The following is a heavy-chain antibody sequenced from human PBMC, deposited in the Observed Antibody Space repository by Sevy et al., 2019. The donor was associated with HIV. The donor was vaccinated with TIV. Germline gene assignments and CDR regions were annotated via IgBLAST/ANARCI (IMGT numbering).Heavy chain of an antibody. V-gene: IGHV1-2*02. CDR3: XXXXXXXYGSLLDY. CDR1: GYTFTGYF. CDR2: INPNSGDT. Sequence: ASVKVSCKASGYTFTGYFIHWVRQAPGQGLEWMGWINPNSGDTNYAQKFQGRVTVTRDTSINTAYMELSRLRSDDTAXXXXXXXXXXXYGSLLDYWGQGTLVTVSS. J-gene: IGHJ4*02. D-gene: IGHD3-10*01.